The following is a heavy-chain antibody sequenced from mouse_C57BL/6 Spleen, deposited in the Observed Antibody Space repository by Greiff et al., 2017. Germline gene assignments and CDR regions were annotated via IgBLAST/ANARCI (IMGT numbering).Heavy chain of an antibody. V-gene: IGHV5-16*01. J-gene: IGHJ3*01. D-gene: IGHD1-1*01. CDR1: GFTFSDYY. CDR2: INYDGSST. CDR3: ARDRGYYGSSYGFAY. Sequence: EVQRVESEGGLVQPGSSMKLSCTASGFTFSDYYMAWVRQVPEKGLEWVANINYDGSSTYYLDSLKSRFIISRDNAKNILYLQMSSLKSEDTATYYCARDRGYYGSSYGFAYWGQGTLVTVSA.